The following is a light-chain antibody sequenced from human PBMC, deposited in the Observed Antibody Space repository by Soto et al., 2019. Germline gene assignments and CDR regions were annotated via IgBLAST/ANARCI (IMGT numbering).Light chain of an antibody. Sequence: EIVLTQSPATLSLSPGERATLSCGASQSVSSSYLAWYQQKPGLAPRLLIYDASSRATGIPDRFGGSGSGTASTLTISILEPADFAMYSCQQYGSSPITFGQAERLEI. CDR1: QSVSSSY. CDR3: QQYGSSPIT. CDR2: DAS. J-gene: IGKJ5*01. V-gene: IGKV3D-20*01.